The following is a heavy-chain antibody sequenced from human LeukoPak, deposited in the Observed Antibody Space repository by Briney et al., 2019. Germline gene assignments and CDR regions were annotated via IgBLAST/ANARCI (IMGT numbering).Heavy chain of an antibody. Sequence: PSETLSLTCAVYGGSFSGYYWSWIRQPPGKGLEWIGEINHSGSTNYNPSLKSRVTISVDTSKNQFSLKLSSVTAADTAVYYCAREVYCTNGVCYASWGRFDPWGQGTLVTVSS. CDR1: GGSFSGYY. D-gene: IGHD2-8*01. CDR2: INHSGST. CDR3: AREVYCTNGVCYASWGRFDP. J-gene: IGHJ5*02. V-gene: IGHV4-34*01.